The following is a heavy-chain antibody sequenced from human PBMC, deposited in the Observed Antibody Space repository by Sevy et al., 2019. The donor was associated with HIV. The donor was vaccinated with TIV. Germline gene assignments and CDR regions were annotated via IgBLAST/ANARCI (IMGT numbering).Heavy chain of an antibody. D-gene: IGHD6-6*01. V-gene: IGHV3-30*04. Sequence: GGSLRLSCAASGFTFSSYAMHWVRQAPGKGLEWVAVISYDGSNKYYADSVKGRFTISRDNSKNTLYLQMNSLRAEDTAVYYCASGGSSIAAPGNIAYWGQGTLVTVSS. J-gene: IGHJ4*02. CDR2: ISYDGSNK. CDR3: ASGGSSIAAPGNIAY. CDR1: GFTFSSYA.